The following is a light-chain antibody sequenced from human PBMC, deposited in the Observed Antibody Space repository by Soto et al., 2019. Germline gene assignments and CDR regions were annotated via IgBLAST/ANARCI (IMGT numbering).Light chain of an antibody. CDR3: ATWDDSLSGRV. CDR1: ISNIGSNY. CDR2: SNN. J-gene: IGLJ3*02. Sequence: QSVLTQPPSASGTPGQRVTISCSGSISNIGSNYVYWYQQLPGTAPKLLIYSNNRRPSGVPDRFSGSKSGTSASLAISGLRSEDEADYYCATWDDSLSGRVFGGGTKVTVL. V-gene: IGLV1-47*02.